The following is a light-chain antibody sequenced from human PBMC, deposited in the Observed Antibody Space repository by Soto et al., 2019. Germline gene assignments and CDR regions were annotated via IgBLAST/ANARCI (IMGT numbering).Light chain of an antibody. CDR3: QQYGNSPT. Sequence: EIVLTQSPGTLSLSPGDRATLSCRASQSIISNFLAWYQQKPGKAPRVLIFGASSRAAGIPDRFSGSGSGTEFTLTISRLEPEDFAVYFCQQYGNSPTFGQGTKVDIK. CDR2: GAS. J-gene: IGKJ1*01. CDR1: QSIISNF. V-gene: IGKV3-20*01.